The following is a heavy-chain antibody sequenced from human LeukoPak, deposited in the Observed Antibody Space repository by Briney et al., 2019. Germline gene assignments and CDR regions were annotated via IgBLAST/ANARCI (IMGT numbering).Heavy chain of an antibody. CDR3: TKEDLGYCSSTSCSFDY. CDR1: GFTFTSYA. D-gene: IGHD2-2*01. CDR2: ISGGGGST. V-gene: IGHV3-23*01. J-gene: IGHJ4*02. Sequence: GGSLRLSCAASGFTFTSYAMSWVRQAPGKGLEWVSAISGGGGSTYYADSVKGRFSISRDNSKNTLYLQMNSLRAEDTAVYYCTKEDLGYCSSTSCSFDYWSQGTLVTVSS.